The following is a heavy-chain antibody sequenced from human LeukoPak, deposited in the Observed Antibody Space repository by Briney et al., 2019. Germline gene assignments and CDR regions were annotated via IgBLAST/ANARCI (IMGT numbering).Heavy chain of an antibody. CDR1: GGSISNYY. V-gene: IGHV4-59*01. Sequence: PSETLSLTCTVSGGSISNYYWNWIRQPPGKGLEWIGYIYYSGSTNYNPSLKSRVTISVDTSKNQFSLKLNSVTAADTAVYYCARARGGSLWFGELLKFDPWGQGTLVTVSS. J-gene: IGHJ5*02. CDR3: ARARGGSLWFGELLKFDP. D-gene: IGHD3-10*01. CDR2: IYYSGST.